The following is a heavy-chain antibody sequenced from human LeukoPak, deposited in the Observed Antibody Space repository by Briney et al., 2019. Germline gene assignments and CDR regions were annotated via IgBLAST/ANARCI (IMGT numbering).Heavy chain of an antibody. CDR3: ARDYSWNSGWTYFDY. V-gene: IGHV3-49*03. J-gene: IGHJ4*02. D-gene: IGHD6-19*01. CDR2: IRSKAYGATT. Sequence: GSLRLSCRASGFTFGDYAMNWFRQAPGKGLEWVGFIRSKAYGATTEYAASVKGRFTISREDSESIAYLQMNSLKTEDTAVYYCARDYSWNSGWTYFDYWGQGTLVTVSS. CDR1: GFTFGDYA.